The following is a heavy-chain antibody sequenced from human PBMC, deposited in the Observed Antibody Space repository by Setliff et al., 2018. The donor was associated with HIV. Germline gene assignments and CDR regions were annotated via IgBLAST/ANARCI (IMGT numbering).Heavy chain of an antibody. CDR3: ARDRALRFSKSPSFNYFDV. J-gene: IGHJ4*02. CDR1: GGSISSSSSY. Sequence: SETLSLTCTVSGGSISSSSSYWGWIRQSPGKGLEWIGSIYYSGSTYYNPSLKSRVTISVDTSKDQFSLRLSSVTAADTAVYYCARDRALRFSKSPSFNYFDVWGQGALVTVSS. CDR2: IYYSGST. D-gene: IGHD3-10*01. V-gene: IGHV4-39*02.